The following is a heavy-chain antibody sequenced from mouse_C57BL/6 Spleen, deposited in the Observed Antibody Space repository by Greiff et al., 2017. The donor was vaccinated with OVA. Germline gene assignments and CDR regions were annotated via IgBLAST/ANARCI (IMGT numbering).Heavy chain of an antibody. V-gene: IGHV10-1*01. CDR1: GFSFNTYA. CDR2: IRSKSNNYAT. D-gene: IGHD1-1*01. J-gene: IGHJ4*01. CDR3: VRRGYGSIYAMDY. Sequence: VQLKESGGGLVQPKGSLKLSCAASGFSFNTYAMNWVRQAPGKGLEWVARIRSKSNNYATYYADSVKDRFTISRDDSESMLYLQMNNLKTEDTAMYYCVRRGYGSIYAMDYWGQGTSVTVSS.